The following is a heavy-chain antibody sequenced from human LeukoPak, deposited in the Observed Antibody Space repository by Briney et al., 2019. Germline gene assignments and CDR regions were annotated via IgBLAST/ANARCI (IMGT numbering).Heavy chain of an antibody. D-gene: IGHD2-21*02. CDR1: GYTVTSYY. Sequence: ASVKVSCTASGYTVTSYYMHWVRQAPGQGLEWMGILNPSGGSSSYAQKFQGRATLTRATSTSTVYMELSSLRSEDTAVYYCARGSLGVAYCGGDCYPQNWYFDLWGRGTLVTVSS. V-gene: IGHV1-46*01. CDR2: LNPSGGSS. CDR3: ARGSLGVAYCGGDCYPQNWYFDL. J-gene: IGHJ2*01.